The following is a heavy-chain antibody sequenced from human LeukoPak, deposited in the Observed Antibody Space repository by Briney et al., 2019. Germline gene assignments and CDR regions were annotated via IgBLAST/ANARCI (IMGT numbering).Heavy chain of an antibody. Sequence: GGSLRLSRAASGFTVSSNYMSWVRQAPGKGLERVSAIYSGGSTYYADSVKGRFTISRDNSKNTLYLQMNSLRAEDTAVYYCARVTYYYDSSGSTDEDYWGQGTLVTVSS. J-gene: IGHJ4*02. CDR2: IYSGGST. CDR3: ARVTYYYDSSGSTDEDY. V-gene: IGHV3-66*01. D-gene: IGHD3-22*01. CDR1: GFTVSSNY.